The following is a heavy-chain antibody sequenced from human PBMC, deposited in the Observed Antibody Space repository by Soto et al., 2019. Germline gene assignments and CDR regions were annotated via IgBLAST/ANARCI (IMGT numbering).Heavy chain of an antibody. CDR2: INHSGST. J-gene: IGHJ5*02. Sequence: SETLSLTCAVYGGSFSGYYWSWIRHPPGKGLEWIGEINHSGSTNYNPSLKSRVAISVDTSKNQFSLKLSSVTAADTAAYYCARGRVWYVSGYWFDPWGQGTLVPVSS. CDR1: GGSFSGYY. CDR3: ARGRVWYVSGYWFDP. D-gene: IGHD6-13*01. V-gene: IGHV4-34*01.